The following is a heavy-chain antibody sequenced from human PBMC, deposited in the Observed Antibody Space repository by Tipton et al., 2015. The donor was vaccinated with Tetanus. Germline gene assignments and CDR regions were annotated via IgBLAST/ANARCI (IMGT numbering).Heavy chain of an antibody. CDR1: DYSISTGYY. CDR3: ARGILGGNSGSTFDY. D-gene: IGHD4-23*01. V-gene: IGHV4-38-2*01. J-gene: IGHJ4*02. Sequence: TLSLTCSVTDYSISTGYYWGWIRQPPGKGLEWIGSIFHRGSTYYNASLKSRVTISVDTSKNQFSLKLSSVTAADTAVYYCARGILGGNSGSTFDYWGQGTLATVSS. CDR2: IFHRGST.